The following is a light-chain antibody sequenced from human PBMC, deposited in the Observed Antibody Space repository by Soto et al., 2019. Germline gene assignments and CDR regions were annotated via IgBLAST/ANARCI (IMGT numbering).Light chain of an antibody. CDR1: QSVDSN. Sequence: EIVLTQCPATLSLAPGEISSLSCSASQSVDSNLAWYQQKPGQAPRLLIYGASTRATGVPARFSGSGSGTEFTLTISSLQSEDFAVYYCQQYNDWPLLTFGGGTKVDIK. CDR3: QQYNDWPLLT. V-gene: IGKV3-15*01. J-gene: IGKJ4*01. CDR2: GAS.